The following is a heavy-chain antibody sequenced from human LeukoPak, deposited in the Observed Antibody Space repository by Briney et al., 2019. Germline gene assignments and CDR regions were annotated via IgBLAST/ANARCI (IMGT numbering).Heavy chain of an antibody. CDR2: IGTGTSTV. D-gene: IGHD7-27*01. J-gene: IGHJ4*02. CDR1: GFTFTSYT. Sequence: GESLRLSCAASGFTFTSYTMNWVRQAPGKGLEWVSHIGTGTSTVGYADSIKGRFTISRDNAKNSVDLQMKSLRVDDSAVYYCVRDKDWGFDSWGQGTLVTVSS. CDR3: VRDKDWGFDS. V-gene: IGHV3-48*01.